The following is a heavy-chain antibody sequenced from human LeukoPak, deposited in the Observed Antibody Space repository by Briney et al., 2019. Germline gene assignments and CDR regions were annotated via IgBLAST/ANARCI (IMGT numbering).Heavy chain of an antibody. D-gene: IGHD6-13*01. V-gene: IGHV3-23*01. CDR2: ISGSGGST. CDR1: GFTFSNSA. J-gene: IGHJ6*03. Sequence: GGSLRLSCAASGFTFSNSAMSWVRQAPGKGLEWVSAISGSGGSTYYADSVKGRFTISRGNSKNTLYLQMNSLRAEDTAVYYCAKGDSSSWYTYYYYYMDVWGKGATVTVSS. CDR3: AKGDSSSWYTYYYYYMDV.